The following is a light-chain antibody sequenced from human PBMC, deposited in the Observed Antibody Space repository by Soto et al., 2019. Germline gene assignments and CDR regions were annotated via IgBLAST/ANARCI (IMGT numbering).Light chain of an antibody. CDR3: QAWDSSTVV. J-gene: IGLJ2*01. CDR1: KLGDKY. V-gene: IGLV3-1*01. Sequence: SDELTQPPSVSVSPGQTASITCSGDKLGDKYACWYQQQPGQSPVLVIYQDSKRPSGIPERFSGSNSGNTATLTISGTQAMDEADYYCQAWDSSTVVFGGGTKLTVL. CDR2: QDS.